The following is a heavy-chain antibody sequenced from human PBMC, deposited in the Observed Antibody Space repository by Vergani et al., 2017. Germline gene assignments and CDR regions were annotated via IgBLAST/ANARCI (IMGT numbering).Heavy chain of an antibody. Sequence: VQLVESGGGLVQPGGSLRLSCAASGFTFSSYAMSWVRQAPGKGLEWVSAISGSGGSTYYADSVKGRFTISRDNSKNTLYLQMNSLRAEDTAVYYCAKGSTGSPYYYYGMDVWGQGTTVTVSS. CDR1: GFTFSSYA. CDR3: AKGSTGSPYYYYGMDV. V-gene: IGHV3-23*04. D-gene: IGHD3-10*01. J-gene: IGHJ6*02. CDR2: ISGSGGST.